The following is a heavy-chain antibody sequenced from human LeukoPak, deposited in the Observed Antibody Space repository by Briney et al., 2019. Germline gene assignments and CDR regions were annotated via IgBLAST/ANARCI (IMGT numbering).Heavy chain of an antibody. CDR3: ARRNTPNYYDSSGFVNDAFDI. D-gene: IGHD3-22*01. CDR2: IDPSDSYT. J-gene: IGHJ3*02. V-gene: IGHV5-10-1*01. CDR1: GYSFTSYW. Sequence: GESLKISCKVSGYSFTSYWISWVRQMPGKGLEWMGRIDPSDSYTNYSPSFQGHVTISADKSISTAYLQWSSLKASDTAMYYCARRNTPNYYDSSGFVNDAFDIWGQGTMVTVSS.